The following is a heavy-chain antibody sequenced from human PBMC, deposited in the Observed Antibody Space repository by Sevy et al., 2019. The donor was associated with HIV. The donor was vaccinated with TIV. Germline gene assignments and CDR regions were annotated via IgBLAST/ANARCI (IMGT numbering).Heavy chain of an antibody. Sequence: ASVKVSCKASGGTFSSYAISWVRQAPGQGLEWMGGIIPIFGTANYAQKFQGRVTITADESMSTAYMELSSLRSEDTAVYYCARARYGCSGGSCYSGYYYYGMDVWGQGTPVTVSS. V-gene: IGHV1-69*13. CDR2: IIPIFGTA. CDR1: GGTFSSYA. J-gene: IGHJ6*02. CDR3: ARARYGCSGGSCYSGYYYYGMDV. D-gene: IGHD2-15*01.